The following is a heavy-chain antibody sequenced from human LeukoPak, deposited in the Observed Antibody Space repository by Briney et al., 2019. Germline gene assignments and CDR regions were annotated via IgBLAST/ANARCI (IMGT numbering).Heavy chain of an antibody. V-gene: IGHV4-61*02. Sequence: PSETLSLTCTVSGGSISSSSYYWRWLRQPAGTGLEWIGRIYTSGSTNYNPSLKSRVTMSVDTSKNQFSLKLSSVTAADTAVYYCAREGTYYDILRWGQGTLVTVSS. CDR2: IYTSGST. CDR1: GGSISSSSYY. D-gene: IGHD3-9*01. J-gene: IGHJ4*02. CDR3: AREGTYYDILR.